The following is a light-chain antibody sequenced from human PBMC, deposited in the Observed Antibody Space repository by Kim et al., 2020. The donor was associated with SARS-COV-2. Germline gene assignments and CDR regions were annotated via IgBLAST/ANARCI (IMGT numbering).Light chain of an antibody. CDR1: QDVSDY. CDR3: QQYDASPPT. Sequence: VGDRVTITCQASQDVSDYFNWYQQKPGEAPKVLISDAASLESGVPSRFSGCGYGTEFSLTISSVQPEDIATYYCQQYDASPPTFGQGTRLEIK. CDR2: DAA. V-gene: IGKV1-33*01. J-gene: IGKJ5*01.